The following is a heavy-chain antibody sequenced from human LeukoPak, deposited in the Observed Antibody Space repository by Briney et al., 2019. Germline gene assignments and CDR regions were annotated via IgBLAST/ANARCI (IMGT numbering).Heavy chain of an antibody. D-gene: IGHD1-7*01. Sequence: SETLSLTCTVSGGSISSYYWSWIRQPPGKGLEWIGYIYYSGTTNYNPSLKSRVTISVDTSKNQFSLELSSVTAADTAVYYCASLRARYNWNYGLDPWGQGTLVTVSS. CDR2: IYYSGTT. V-gene: IGHV4-59*12. J-gene: IGHJ5*02. CDR1: GGSISSYY. CDR3: ASLRARYNWNYGLDP.